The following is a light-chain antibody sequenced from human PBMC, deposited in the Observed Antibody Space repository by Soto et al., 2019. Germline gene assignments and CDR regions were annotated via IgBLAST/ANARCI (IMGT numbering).Light chain of an antibody. Sequence: QSVLTQPPSVSAAPGQTVTISCSGGSSNIGNNVVDWYQQFPGTAPKLLIYDNNKRPSGIPDRFSGSKSGTSATLGITGLQTGDEADYYCGTWDSGLSAGGVFGGGTKLTVL. CDR1: SSNIGNNV. J-gene: IGLJ2*01. CDR2: DNN. V-gene: IGLV1-51*01. CDR3: GTWDSGLSAGGV.